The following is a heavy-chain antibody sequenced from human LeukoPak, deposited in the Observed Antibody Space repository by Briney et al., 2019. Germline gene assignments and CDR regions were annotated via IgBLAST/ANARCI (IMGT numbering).Heavy chain of an antibody. V-gene: IGHV4-38-2*02. CDR3: AREDPSP. CDR2: IYHSGST. CDR1: GYSISSGYY. Sequence: SETLSLTCTVSGYSISSGYYWGWIRQPPGKGLEWIGSIYHSGSTYYNPSLKSRVTISVDTSKNQFSLKLSSVTAADTAVYYCAREDPSPWGQGTLVTVSS. J-gene: IGHJ4*02.